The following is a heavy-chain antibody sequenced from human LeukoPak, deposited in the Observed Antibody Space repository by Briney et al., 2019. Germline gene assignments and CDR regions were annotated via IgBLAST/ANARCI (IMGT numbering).Heavy chain of an antibody. CDR2: ISATAPST. Sequence: GGALRLSCAASGFTFRSYAMSWVGQAPGKGMEGGSAISATAPSTHYADSVQPRFTIPTHNYKPPLYLQITSLRAEDTAVYYCAKDDRTRQIYYYYGMDVWGQGTTVTVSS. CDR1: GFTFRSYA. CDR3: AKDDRTRQIYYYYGMDV. J-gene: IGHJ6*02. V-gene: IGHV3-23*01.